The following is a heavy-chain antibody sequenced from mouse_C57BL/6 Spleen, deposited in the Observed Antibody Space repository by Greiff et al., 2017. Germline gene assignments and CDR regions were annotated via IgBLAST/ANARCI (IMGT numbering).Heavy chain of an antibody. V-gene: IGHV1-9*01. D-gene: IGHD1-1*01. CDR3: ARTATVVSRWYFEV. J-gene: IGHJ1*03. CDR2: ILPGSGST. CDR1: GYTFTSYW. Sequence: QVQLQQSGAELMKPGASVKLSCKATGYTFTSYWIEWVKQRPGHGLEWIGEILPGSGSTNYNEKFKGKATFTADTSSTTAYMQLSSRTTEDSAIYYCARTATVVSRWYFEVWGTGTTVTVSS.